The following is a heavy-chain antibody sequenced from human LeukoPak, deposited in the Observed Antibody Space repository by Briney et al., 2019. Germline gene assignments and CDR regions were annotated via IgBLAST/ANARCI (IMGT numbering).Heavy chain of an antibody. CDR2: IYYSGST. J-gene: IGHJ6*03. V-gene: IGHV4-59*12. CDR1: GGSISSYY. CDR3: ARVLWFRSYYYYYYMDV. Sequence: SETLSLTCTVSGGSISSYYWSWIRQPPGKGLEWIGYIYYSGSTNYNPSLKSRVTISVDTSKNQFSLKLSSVTAADTAVYYRARVLWFRSYYYYYYMDVWGKGTTVTVSS. D-gene: IGHD2-21*01.